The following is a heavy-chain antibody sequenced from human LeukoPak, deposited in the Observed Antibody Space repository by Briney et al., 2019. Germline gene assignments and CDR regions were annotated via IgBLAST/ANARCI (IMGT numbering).Heavy chain of an antibody. J-gene: IGHJ4*02. CDR2: IYSGGST. CDR1: GFTVSSNY. Sequence: GGSLRLSCAASGFTVSSNYMSWVRQAPGKGLEWVSVIYSGGSTYYADSVKGRFIISRDNSKNTLYLQMNSLRAEDTAVYYCARAHYDFWSGSYYFDYWGQGTLVTVSS. CDR3: ARAHYDFWSGSYYFDY. D-gene: IGHD3-3*01. V-gene: IGHV3-53*01.